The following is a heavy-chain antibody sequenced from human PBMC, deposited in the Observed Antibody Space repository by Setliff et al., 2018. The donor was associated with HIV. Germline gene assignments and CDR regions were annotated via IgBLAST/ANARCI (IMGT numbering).Heavy chain of an antibody. D-gene: IGHD2-21*01. CDR1: GGPITSNTYF. V-gene: IGHV4-39*01. J-gene: IGHJ4*02. CDR3: ATTGQGRAYFDF. Sequence: SETLSLTCSVSGGPITSNTYFWDWIRQAPGKGLERIGSIYHSGNTYYNPSLKSRVSISVDTSKRQFSLKLTSVTAGDSALYYCATTGQGRAYFDFWGQGSLVTVSS. CDR2: IYHSGNT.